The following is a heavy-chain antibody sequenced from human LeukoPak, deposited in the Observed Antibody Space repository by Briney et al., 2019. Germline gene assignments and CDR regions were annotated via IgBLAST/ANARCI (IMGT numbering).Heavy chain of an antibody. Sequence: ASVKVSCKVPGYTFIDYYMHWVRRAPGQGLEWMGWINPNSGGTNYAQKFQGRVSMTRDTSISTAYMELSRLKSDDTAVYYCASGPSLGTTHPYFDYWGQGTLLTVSS. J-gene: IGHJ4*02. CDR3: ASGPSLGTTHPYFDY. CDR2: INPNSGGT. CDR1: GYTFIDYY. D-gene: IGHD1-7*01. V-gene: IGHV1-2*02.